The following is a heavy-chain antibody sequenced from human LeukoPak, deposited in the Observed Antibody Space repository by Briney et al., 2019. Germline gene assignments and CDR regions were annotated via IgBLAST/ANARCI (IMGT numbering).Heavy chain of an antibody. J-gene: IGHJ4*02. V-gene: IGHV3-33*06. CDR2: IWYDGSNK. D-gene: IGHD3-10*01. Sequence: PGGSLRLSCAASGFTFSSYGMHWVRQAPGKGLEWVAVIWYDGSNKYYADSVKGRFTISRDNSKSTLYLQMNSLRAEDTAVYYCAKALLLWFGELFDPFDYWGQGTLVTVSS. CDR1: GFTFSSYG. CDR3: AKALLLWFGELFDPFDY.